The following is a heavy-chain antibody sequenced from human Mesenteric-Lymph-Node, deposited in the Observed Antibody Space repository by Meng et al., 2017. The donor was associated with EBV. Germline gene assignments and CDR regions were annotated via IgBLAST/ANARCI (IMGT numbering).Heavy chain of an antibody. CDR2: TYHSGSS. CDR3: ARGLGGSGKYHFDF. CDR1: GGSIYESQW. D-gene: IGHD3-10*01. Sequence: QVLIQEAGPGLGKPSGTLSLPCAVSGGSIYESQWWSWVRQPPGKGLEWIGETYHSGSSNYSPSLKSRVSMSVDNSKNQFSLTLHSVTAADTAVYYCARGLGGSGKYHFDFWGPGILVTVSS. V-gene: IGHV4-4*02. J-gene: IGHJ4*02.